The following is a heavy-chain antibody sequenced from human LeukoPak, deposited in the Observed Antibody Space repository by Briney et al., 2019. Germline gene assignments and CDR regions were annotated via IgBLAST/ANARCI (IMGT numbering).Heavy chain of an antibody. CDR1: GYSFILYG. D-gene: IGHD2-15*01. Sequence: ASVKVSCKTSGYSFILYGISWVRQAPGQGPEWMGWISTSTGDTKYTQKFQGRVTLTTDTSTSTAYMELRSLRSDDTAVYYCARSWAASPLWDWGQGTLVTVSS. CDR2: ISTSTGDT. CDR3: ARSWAASPLWD. V-gene: IGHV1-18*01. J-gene: IGHJ4*02.